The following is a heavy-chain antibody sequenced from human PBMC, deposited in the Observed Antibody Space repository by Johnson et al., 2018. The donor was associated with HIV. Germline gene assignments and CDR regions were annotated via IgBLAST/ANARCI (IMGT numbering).Heavy chain of an antibody. CDR2: ISHDGSHK. CDR3: AKDLETGDDYVWGSYQLGAFDI. V-gene: IGHV3-30*18. J-gene: IGHJ3*02. D-gene: IGHD3-16*02. CDR1: GFTFRS. Sequence: QMQLVESGGGGVQPGRSLRLSCAASGFTFRSMHWDRQAPGKGLEWVAVISHDGSHKYYADSVKGRFSLSRDISKNTLYLQMNSLRAEDTAVYYCAKDLETGDDYVWGSYQLGAFDIWGQGTMVTVSS.